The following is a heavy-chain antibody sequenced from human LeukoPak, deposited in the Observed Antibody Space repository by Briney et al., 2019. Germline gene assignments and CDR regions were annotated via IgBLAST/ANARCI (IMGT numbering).Heavy chain of an antibody. J-gene: IGHJ4*02. D-gene: IGHD3-10*01. CDR2: FSHTGNT. CDR1: RDSISSGYYY. CDR3: ARLNYGSGRLWI. Sequence: PSQTLSLICAVSRDSISSGYYYWSWLRQPPGTGLEWIGYFSHTGNTYYNPSLKSRFIISMDAPKNHFSLSVNSVIAADTAIYYCARLNYGSGRLWIWGQGTLVTVSS. V-gene: IGHV4-30-4*08.